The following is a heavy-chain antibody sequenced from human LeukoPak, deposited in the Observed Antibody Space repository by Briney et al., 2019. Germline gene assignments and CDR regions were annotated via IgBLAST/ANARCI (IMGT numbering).Heavy chain of an antibody. V-gene: IGHV4-59*11. CDR2: ISYIGST. CDR3: ARDLVTVTKGFDI. CDR1: GDSFSSHY. D-gene: IGHD4-17*01. Sequence: PSETLSLTCTVSGDSFSSHYWPWIRQPPGKGLERIGYISYIGSTNYNPSLKSRVTISIDTSKNQFSLKLTSVTAADTAVYYCARDLVTVTKGFDIWGQGTMVSVSS. J-gene: IGHJ3*02.